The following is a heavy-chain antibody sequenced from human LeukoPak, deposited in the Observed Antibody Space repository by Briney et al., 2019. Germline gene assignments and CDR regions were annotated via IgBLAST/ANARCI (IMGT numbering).Heavy chain of an antibody. CDR2: ISGSGGST. J-gene: IGHJ3*02. CDR3: AKVGLEYYYDSSGYPDAFDI. Sequence: GGSLRLSCAASGFTFSSYAMSWVRQAPGKGLEWVSAISGSGGSTYYADSVKGRFTISRDNSKNTLYLQMNSLRAEDTAVYYCAKVGLEYYYDSSGYPDAFDIWGQGTMVTVSS. V-gene: IGHV3-23*01. CDR1: GFTFSSYA. D-gene: IGHD3-22*01.